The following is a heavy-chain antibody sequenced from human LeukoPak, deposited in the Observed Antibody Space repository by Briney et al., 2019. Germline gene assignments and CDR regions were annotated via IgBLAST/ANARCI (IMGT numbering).Heavy chain of an antibody. CDR1: GFSFSSYS. V-gene: IGHV3-21*01. Sequence: GGSLRLSCAASGFSFSSYSMNWVRQAPGKGLGWVSSISSSSSYIYYADSVKGRFTISRDNAKNSLYLQMNSLRAEDTAVYYCARDYPDYFDYWGQGTLVTVSS. D-gene: IGHD3-16*02. J-gene: IGHJ4*02. CDR2: ISSSSSYI. CDR3: ARDYPDYFDY.